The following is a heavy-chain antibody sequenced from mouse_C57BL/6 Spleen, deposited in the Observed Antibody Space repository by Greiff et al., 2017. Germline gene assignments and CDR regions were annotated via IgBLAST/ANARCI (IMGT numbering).Heavy chain of an antibody. D-gene: IGHD2-2*01. Sequence: EVQWVESGGGLVKPGGSLKLSCAASGFTFSSYTMSWVRQTPEKRLEWVATISGGGGNTYYPDSVKGRFTISRDNAKNTLYLQMSSLRSEDTALYYCARGDGYDPDYWGQGTTLTVSS. CDR2: ISGGGGNT. V-gene: IGHV5-9*01. CDR3: ARGDGYDPDY. CDR1: GFTFSSYT. J-gene: IGHJ2*01.